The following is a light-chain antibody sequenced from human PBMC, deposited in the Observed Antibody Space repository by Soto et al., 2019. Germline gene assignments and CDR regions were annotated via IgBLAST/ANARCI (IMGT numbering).Light chain of an antibody. Sequence: DIQMTQSPSTLSASVGDTVTITCRASQTISTWLAWYQQKPGQAPKLLIYDVSKLEGGVPSRFSGSASGTEFTLNISCLQPDDIAVYYCQPYNSYPYTFGQGTKLASK. J-gene: IGKJ2*01. V-gene: IGKV1-5*01. CDR3: QPYNSYPYT. CDR2: DVS. CDR1: QTISTW.